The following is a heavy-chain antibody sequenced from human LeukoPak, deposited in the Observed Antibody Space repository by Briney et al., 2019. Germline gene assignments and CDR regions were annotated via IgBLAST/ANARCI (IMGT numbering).Heavy chain of an antibody. CDR2: INHSGNT. CDR3: ALGYHDVWER. V-gene: IGHV4-4*02. J-gene: IGHJ4*02. D-gene: IGHD1-26*01. Sequence: SETLSLTCAVSSGSISSTTWWSWVRQPPGKGLEWIGEINHSGNTYYNPSLTGRVTISVDRSDNQFSLKVNSVTAADAAVYYCALGYHDVWERWGQGTLVTVSS. CDR1: SGSISSTTW.